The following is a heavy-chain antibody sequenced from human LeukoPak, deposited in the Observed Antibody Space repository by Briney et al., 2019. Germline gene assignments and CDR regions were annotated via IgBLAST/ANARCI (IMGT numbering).Heavy chain of an antibody. CDR1: GGTFSSYA. CDR3: AREHCSSTSCSNWFDP. J-gene: IGHJ5*02. D-gene: IGHD2-2*01. Sequence: ASVKVSCKASGGTFSSYAISWVRQAPGQGLEWMGGIIPIFGTANYAQKFQGRVTITADESTNTAYMELSSLRSEDTAVYYCAREHCSSTSCSNWFDPWGQGTLVTVSS. V-gene: IGHV1-69*13. CDR2: IIPIFGTA.